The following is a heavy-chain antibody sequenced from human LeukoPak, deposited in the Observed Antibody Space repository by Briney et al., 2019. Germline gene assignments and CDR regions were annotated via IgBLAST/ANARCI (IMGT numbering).Heavy chain of an antibody. J-gene: IGHJ4*02. V-gene: IGHV4-59*12. CDR1: GGFSSRYY. Sequence: SETLSLTCSVSGGFSSRYYWSWVRQPLGKGLEWLGHIFYSGHSNYNASLTGRIRMSVDTSKAQFSLELASVTAADTAVYYCARIDPLGFFDQWGPGILVTVSS. D-gene: IGHD6-25*01. CDR3: ARIDPLGFFDQ. CDR2: IFYSGHS.